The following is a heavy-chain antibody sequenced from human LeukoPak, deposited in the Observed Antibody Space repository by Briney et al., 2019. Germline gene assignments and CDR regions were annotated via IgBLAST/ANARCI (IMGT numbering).Heavy chain of an antibody. CDR2: FDPEDGET. J-gene: IGHJ4*02. Sequence: GASVKVSCEVSVYTLTELSMHWVRQAPGKGLEWRGGFDPEDGETIYAQKFQGRVTLTEDTSTDTAYMELSSLRSEDTAVYYRATGVLLWFGGTPGNEYRGQGPLVTVSS. CDR3: ATGVLLWFGGTPGNEY. CDR1: VYTLTELS. V-gene: IGHV1-24*01. D-gene: IGHD3-10*01.